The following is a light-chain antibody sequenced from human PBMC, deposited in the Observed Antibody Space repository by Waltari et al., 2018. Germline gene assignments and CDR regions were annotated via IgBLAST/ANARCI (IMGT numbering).Light chain of an antibody. CDR2: EGS. V-gene: IGLV2-23*03. Sequence: QSALTQPASVSGSPGQSITISCTGTSSDVGSYNLVSWYQQHPGKAPKLMIYEGSKRASAVSNRFSGSKSGNTASLTISGRQAEDEADYYCCSYAGSSTFVVFGGGTKLTVL. J-gene: IGLJ2*01. CDR1: SSDVGSYNL. CDR3: CSYAGSSTFVV.